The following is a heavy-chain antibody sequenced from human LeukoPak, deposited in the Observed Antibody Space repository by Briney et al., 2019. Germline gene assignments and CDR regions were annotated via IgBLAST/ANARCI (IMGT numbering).Heavy chain of an antibody. Sequence: SQTLSLTCAVSGGSISSGGYSWSWIRQPPGKGLEWVGYIYHSGSTYYNPSLKSRVTISVDRSKNQFSLKLSSVTAADTAVYYCARMSRYYDILTGYYGRDTIDYWGQGTLVTVSS. CDR1: GGSISSGGYS. V-gene: IGHV4-30-2*01. D-gene: IGHD3-9*01. CDR2: IYHSGST. CDR3: ARMSRYYDILTGYYGRDTIDY. J-gene: IGHJ4*02.